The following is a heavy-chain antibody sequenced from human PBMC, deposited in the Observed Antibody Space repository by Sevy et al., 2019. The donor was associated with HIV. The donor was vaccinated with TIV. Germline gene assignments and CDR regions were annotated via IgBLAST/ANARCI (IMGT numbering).Heavy chain of an antibody. CDR2: ISYDGSNK. CDR3: VLADRHGLPVY. D-gene: IGHD2-15*01. CDR1: GFMFSDYS. J-gene: IGHJ4*02. V-gene: IGHV3-30-3*01. Sequence: GESLKISCAVSGFMFSDYSMHWIRQAPGKGLEWVTLISYDGSNKFDAGSVLGHFTISRDNSKNILFLQMNSVRDEDTAVYYCVLADRHGLPVYWGQGTLVTDSS.